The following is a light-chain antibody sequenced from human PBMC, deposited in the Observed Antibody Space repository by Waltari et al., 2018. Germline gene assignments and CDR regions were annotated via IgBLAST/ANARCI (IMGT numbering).Light chain of an antibody. Sequence: ETVMTQSPATLSVSPGGSATLSCRASRSVSANLAWYQQKPGQPPRLLIYGTSTRAAGVPARFSGSVSETEFTLTISSLQSGDSAVYICQQYNNWPPITFGQGTRLEIK. CDR3: QQYNNWPPIT. CDR1: RSVSAN. J-gene: IGKJ5*01. V-gene: IGKV3-15*01. CDR2: GTS.